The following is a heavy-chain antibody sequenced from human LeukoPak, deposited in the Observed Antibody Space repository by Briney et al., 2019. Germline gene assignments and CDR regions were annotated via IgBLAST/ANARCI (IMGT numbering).Heavy chain of an antibody. CDR2: INPNSGGT. CDR1: GYTFTGYY. V-gene: IGHV1-2*02. D-gene: IGHD2-2*01. Sequence: ASVKVSCKASGYTFTGYYMHWVRQAPGQGLEWIGWINPNSGGTNYAQKFQGRVTMTRDTSISTAYMELSRLRSDDTAVYYCARVSQGYCSSTSCYRAFDIWGQGTMVTVSS. CDR3: ARVSQGYCSSTSCYRAFDI. J-gene: IGHJ3*02.